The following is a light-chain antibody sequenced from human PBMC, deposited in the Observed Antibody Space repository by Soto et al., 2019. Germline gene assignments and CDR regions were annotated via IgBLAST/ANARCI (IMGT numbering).Light chain of an antibody. V-gene: IGKV1-13*02. Sequence: AIQLTQSPSSLSASVGDRVTISCRASQGIKSALVWYQQKPGKSPKLLVYDASSLEGGVPSRFSGSGSGTDFTLTISSLQPEDLATYYCQQHDTLPLTFGGGTKVDIK. J-gene: IGKJ4*01. CDR2: DAS. CDR1: QGIKSA. CDR3: QQHDTLPLT.